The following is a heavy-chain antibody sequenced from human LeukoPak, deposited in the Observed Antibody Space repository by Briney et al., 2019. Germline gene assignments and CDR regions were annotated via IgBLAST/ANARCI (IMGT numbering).Heavy chain of an antibody. Sequence: GRSLRLLRPAAGLAFGGYGMHWARLAAGKRLEWVSGIRWNGGSIGYADSVKGRFPISSDNAKNSLYLQMNSLRAEDTALYYCAKDIGGRWLQLPGYWGQGTLVSVSS. D-gene: IGHD5-24*01. CDR1: GLAFGGYG. J-gene: IGHJ4*02. CDR2: IRWNGGSI. V-gene: IGHV3-9*01. CDR3: AKDIGGRWLQLPGY.